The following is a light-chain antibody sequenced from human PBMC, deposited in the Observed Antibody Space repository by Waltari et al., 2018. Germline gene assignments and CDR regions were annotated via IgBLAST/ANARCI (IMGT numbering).Light chain of an antibody. CDR3: QQLSTYPLT. CDR2: AAS. CDR1: QDIRND. V-gene: IGKV1-17*01. Sequence: IQMTQSPSSLSASVGDRVTITCRASQDIRNDLGWYQQKPGEAPKLLIYAASNLQSGVPSKFSGSGSGTEFTLTISSLQPEDFASYYCQQLSTYPLTIGGGTKVEIK. J-gene: IGKJ4*01.